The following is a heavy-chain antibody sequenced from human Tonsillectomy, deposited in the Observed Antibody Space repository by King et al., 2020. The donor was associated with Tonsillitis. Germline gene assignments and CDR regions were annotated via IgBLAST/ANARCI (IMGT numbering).Heavy chain of an antibody. D-gene: IGHD2-2*01. CDR3: ASTGVVVPA. CDR2: ISFDGCNK. Sequence: VQLVESGGGVVRPGRSLRLSCAASGFTFSSYAMHWVRQAPGKGLEWVAVISFDGCNKYYADSVKGRFTISRDNSKNTLYLQMTSLRAEDTAVYYCASTGVVVPAWGQGTLVTVSS. J-gene: IGHJ5*02. V-gene: IGHV3-30-3*01. CDR1: GFTFSSYA.